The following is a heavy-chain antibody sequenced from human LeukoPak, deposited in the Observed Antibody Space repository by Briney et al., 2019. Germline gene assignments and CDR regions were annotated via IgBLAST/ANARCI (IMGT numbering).Heavy chain of an antibody. Sequence: PGGSLRLSCAASGFTFRHSWLSWIRQTPGKGLEWVANMHPDSSDKFYVDSMEGRFTISRDNAKNSLYLQIDNARADDTGLYYCTRLPRETAGDYWGQGVPVIVSS. J-gene: IGHJ4*02. CDR2: MHPDSSDK. V-gene: IGHV3-7*03. D-gene: IGHD1-14*01. CDR1: GFTFRHSW. CDR3: TRLPRETAGDY.